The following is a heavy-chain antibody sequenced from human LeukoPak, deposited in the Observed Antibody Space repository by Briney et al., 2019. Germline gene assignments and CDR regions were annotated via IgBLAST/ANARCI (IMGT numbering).Heavy chain of an antibody. Sequence: PSETLSLTCAVYGRSFSGYYWSWIRQPPGKGMEWIGEINHSGSTNYNPSLKSRVTISVDTSKNQFSLKLSSVTAADTAVYYCARGDYYDYVWGSYRYTFYFDYWGQGTLVTVSS. CDR3: ARGDYYDYVWGSYRYTFYFDY. CDR1: GRSFSGYY. J-gene: IGHJ4*02. D-gene: IGHD3-16*02. CDR2: INHSGST. V-gene: IGHV4-34*01.